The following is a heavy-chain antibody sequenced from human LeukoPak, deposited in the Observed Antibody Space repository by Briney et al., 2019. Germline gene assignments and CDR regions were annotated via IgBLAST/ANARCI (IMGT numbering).Heavy chain of an antibody. J-gene: IGHJ4*02. CDR2: INPKSGGT. D-gene: IGHD3-3*01. CDR1: GYTFTDYF. Sequence: ASVKVSCKASGYTFTDYFMNWVRQAPGQGLEGMGWINPKSGGTVYAQKFQGRVTMTRDTSSSTAYMELSRLRFDDTVVYYCARGPRITIFGVVMANDAFDIWGQGTLVTVSS. V-gene: IGHV1-2*02. CDR3: ARGPRITIFGVVMANDAFDI.